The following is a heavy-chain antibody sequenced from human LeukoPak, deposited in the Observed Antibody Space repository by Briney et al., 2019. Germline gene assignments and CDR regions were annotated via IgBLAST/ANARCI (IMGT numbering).Heavy chain of an antibody. V-gene: IGHV3-66*01. CDR1: GFTLSSNY. J-gene: IGHJ4*02. D-gene: IGHD3-16*02. Sequence: GGSLRLSCAASGFTLSSNYMSWVRQPPGKRLEWVSGIYSGGSTYYADSVQGRFTISRDNSKNTLYHQMTRLRAEDAAVYYCAREVACGGVIVTGYLGRGNLVTVSS. CDR2: IYSGGST. CDR3: AREVACGGVIVTGY.